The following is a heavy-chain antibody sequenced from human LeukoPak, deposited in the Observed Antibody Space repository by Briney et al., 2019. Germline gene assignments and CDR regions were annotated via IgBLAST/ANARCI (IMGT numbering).Heavy chain of an antibody. CDR2: IYYSGTT. CDR3: ARGANWGSPDY. D-gene: IGHD7-27*01. J-gene: IGHJ4*02. V-gene: IGHV4-59*01. CDR1: GGSISSDY. Sequence: SETLSLTCTVSGGSISSDYWSWIRQSPGKGLEWIGYIYYSGTTSYNPSLKSRVTISLDTSKNQFSLRLSSVTAADTAVYYCARGANWGSPDYWGQGTLVTVSS.